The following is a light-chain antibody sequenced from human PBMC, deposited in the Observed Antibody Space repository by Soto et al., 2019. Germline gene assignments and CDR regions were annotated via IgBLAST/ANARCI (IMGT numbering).Light chain of an antibody. V-gene: IGKV1-12*01. CDR3: QQANSFPLT. Sequence: DIRMTQSPSSVSASVGDRVSITCRASQGISNWLAWYQQKPGRAPKLLIYTGSSLQSGVPSRFSGTGSGTDFTLTISSLQTEDVATYYCQQANSFPLTFGGGTKVEIK. CDR2: TGS. CDR1: QGISNW. J-gene: IGKJ4*01.